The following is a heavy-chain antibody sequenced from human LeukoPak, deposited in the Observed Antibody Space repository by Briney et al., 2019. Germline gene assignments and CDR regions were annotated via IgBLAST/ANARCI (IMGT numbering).Heavy chain of an antibody. CDR3: TRGGFDHNMDV. CDR2: IDNDGTDT. D-gene: IGHD3-9*01. V-gene: IGHV3-74*01. Sequence: GGSLRLSCAASGFSLSRYWMHWVRQAPGTGLVWVSYIDNDGTDTNYADSVRGRFTVSRYNAKNTLYLQMNGLRAEDTAVYYCTRGGFDHNMDVWGKGTTVT. CDR1: GFSLSRYW. J-gene: IGHJ6*03.